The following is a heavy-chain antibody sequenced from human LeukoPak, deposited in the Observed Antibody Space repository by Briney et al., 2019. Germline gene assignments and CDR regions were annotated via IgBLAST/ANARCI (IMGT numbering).Heavy chain of an antibody. J-gene: IGHJ4*02. CDR2: INNNGGST. CDR1: GFTFSSYA. Sequence: PGGSLRLSCSASGFTFSSYAMHWVRQAPGKGLEYVSAINNNGGSTYYADSVKGRFTISRDNSKNTLYLQMSSLRAEDTAVYHCVKDQGENSGNTYFASCGQGTLVTVSS. D-gene: IGHD1-26*01. V-gene: IGHV3-64D*06. CDR3: VKDQGENSGNTYFAS.